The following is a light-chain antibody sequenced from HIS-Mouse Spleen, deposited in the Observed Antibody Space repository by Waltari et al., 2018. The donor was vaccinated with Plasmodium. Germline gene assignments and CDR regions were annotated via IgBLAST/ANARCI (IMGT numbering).Light chain of an antibody. CDR2: STN. CDR3: VLYMGSGIWV. Sequence: QTVVTQEPSFSVSPGGTVTLTCGLSPASVSTSYYPSWYQQTPGQAPRTLIYSTNTRSSGVPDRFSGSILGNKAALTITGAQADDESDYYCVLYMGSGIWVFGGGTKLTVL. J-gene: IGLJ2*01. V-gene: IGLV8-61*01. CDR1: PASVSTSYY.